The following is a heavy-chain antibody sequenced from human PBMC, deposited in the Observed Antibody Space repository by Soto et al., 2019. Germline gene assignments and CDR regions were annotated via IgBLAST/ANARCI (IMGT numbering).Heavy chain of an antibody. CDR1: GGSISNGDYY. J-gene: IGHJ4*02. CDR3: ARPGSSSGWYYFDY. V-gene: IGHV4-30-4*01. Sequence: QVQLQESGPGLVKPSQTLSLTCTVSGGSISNGDYYWSWIRQPPGKGLEWIGHISYSGSTNYNPSLESRVTISVDTSKNQFSLKQSSVTAADTAVYYCARPGSSSGWYYFDYWGQGTLVTVSS. D-gene: IGHD6-19*01. CDR2: ISYSGST.